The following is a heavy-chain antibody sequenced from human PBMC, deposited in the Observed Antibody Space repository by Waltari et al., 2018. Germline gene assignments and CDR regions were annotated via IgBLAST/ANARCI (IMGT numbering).Heavy chain of an antibody. V-gene: IGHV1-69*08. D-gene: IGHD2-15*01. CDR3: ARVVEDYYGMDV. J-gene: IGHJ6*02. Sequence: QVQLVQSGAEVKKPGSSVKVSCKASGGTFSSYAISWVRQAPGQGLEWMGRIIPIVGTANYAQKFQGRVTITADKSTSTAYMELSSLRSEDTAVYYCARVVEDYYGMDVWGQGTTVTVSS. CDR1: GGTFSSYA. CDR2: IIPIVGTA.